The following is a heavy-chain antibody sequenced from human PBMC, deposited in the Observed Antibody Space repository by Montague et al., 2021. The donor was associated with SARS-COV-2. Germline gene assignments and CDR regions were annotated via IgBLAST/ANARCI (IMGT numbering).Heavy chain of an antibody. V-gene: IGHV4-34*01. J-gene: IGHJ4*02. CDR1: GGSFSDYY. D-gene: IGHD3-22*01. CDR2: INHRGTP. CDR3: ARGRQHFNMVVVVMTGGEYYFDY. Sequence: SETLSLICAVYGGSFSDYYWSWIRQPPGKGLEWIGEINHRGTPNYNPSLKSRVSISVDTSTNQFSLYLGSVTAADTAVYYCARGRQHFNMVVVVMTGGEYYFDYWGQGTLVTVSS.